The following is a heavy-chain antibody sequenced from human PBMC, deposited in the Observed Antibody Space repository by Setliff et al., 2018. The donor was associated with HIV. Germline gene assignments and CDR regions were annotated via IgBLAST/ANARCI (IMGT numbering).Heavy chain of an antibody. J-gene: IGHJ3*02. V-gene: IGHV1-18*01. Sequence: GASVKVSCKASNYTFTSYGISWVRQAPGRGLEWMGWISPYNGNTNYAQNFQGRVTMTTDTSTSTAYMELRSLRSDDTAVYYCARDYNFWSGYYTNDAFDIWGQGTMVTVS. CDR2: ISPYNGNT. D-gene: IGHD3-3*01. CDR3: ARDYNFWSGYYTNDAFDI. CDR1: NYTFTSYG.